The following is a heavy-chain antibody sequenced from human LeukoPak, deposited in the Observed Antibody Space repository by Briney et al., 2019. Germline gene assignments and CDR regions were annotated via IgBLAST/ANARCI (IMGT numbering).Heavy chain of an antibody. J-gene: IGHJ4*02. V-gene: IGHV3-30*02. CDR3: AKGHTDYDILTGYYSSYFDY. D-gene: IGHD3-9*01. Sequence: GGSLRLSCAASGFTFSSYGMHWVRQAPGKGLEGVAFIRYDGSNKYYADSVKGRFTISRDNSKNTLYLQMNSLRAEDTAVYYCAKGHTDYDILTGYYSSYFDYWGQGTLVTVSS. CDR2: IRYDGSNK. CDR1: GFTFSSYG.